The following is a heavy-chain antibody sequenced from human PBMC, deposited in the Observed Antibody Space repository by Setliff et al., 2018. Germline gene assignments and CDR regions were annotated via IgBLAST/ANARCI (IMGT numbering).Heavy chain of an antibody. J-gene: IGHJ4*02. V-gene: IGHV4-30-2*01. D-gene: IGHD2-8*02. Sequence: TLSLTCAVSGGSISSGGYSWSWIRQPPGKGLEWIGYIYHSGSTYYNPSLKSRVTISVDTSKNQFSLKLSSVTAADTALYYCTVYNTGSSKDHYWGQGTPVTVSS. CDR3: TVYNTGSSKDHY. CDR2: IYHSGST. CDR1: GGSISSGGYS.